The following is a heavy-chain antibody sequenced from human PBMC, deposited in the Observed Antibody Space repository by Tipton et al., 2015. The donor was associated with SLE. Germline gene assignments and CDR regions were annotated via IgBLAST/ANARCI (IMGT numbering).Heavy chain of an antibody. V-gene: IGHV3-74*01. J-gene: IGHJ4*02. Sequence: SLRLSCAASGFSFSDYFMHWVRQGPGKGLEWVSRIYMDGSSTNYADSVKGRFTISRDDAKISLSLQMSSLRAEDTAVYYCAREDSYSISWYYFAYWGQGTLVTFSS. CDR2: IYMDGSST. CDR1: GFSFSDYF. D-gene: IGHD6-13*01. CDR3: AREDSYSISWYYFAY.